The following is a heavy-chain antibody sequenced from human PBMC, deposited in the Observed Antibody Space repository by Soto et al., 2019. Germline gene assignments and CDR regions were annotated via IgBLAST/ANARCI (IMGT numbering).Heavy chain of an antibody. Sequence: QVQLVQSGAEVKKPGASVKVSCKASGYTFTSYGISWVRQAPGQGLEWMGWISAYNGNTNYAQKLQGRVTMTTDTATSTADMELRSLRSDDTAVYYCARRGPNCSGGSCYSGLSENWFDPWGQGTLVTVSS. CDR1: GYTFTSYG. V-gene: IGHV1-18*01. J-gene: IGHJ5*02. CDR2: ISAYNGNT. D-gene: IGHD2-15*01. CDR3: ARRGPNCSGGSCYSGLSENWFDP.